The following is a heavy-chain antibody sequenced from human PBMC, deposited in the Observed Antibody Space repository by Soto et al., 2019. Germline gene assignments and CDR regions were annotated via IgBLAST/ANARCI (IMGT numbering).Heavy chain of an antibody. CDR2: IYYSGST. D-gene: IGHD4-17*01. CDR3: ARGLIEEGTVTQLDY. J-gene: IGHJ4*02. CDR1: GGSIRSGGYY. Sequence: ILSLTCSVSGGSIRSGGYYWSWIRQHPGKGLEWIGYIYYSGSTYYNPSLKSRVTISVDTSKNQFSLKLSSVTAADTAVYYCARGLIEEGTVTQLDYWGQGTLVTVSS. V-gene: IGHV4-31*03.